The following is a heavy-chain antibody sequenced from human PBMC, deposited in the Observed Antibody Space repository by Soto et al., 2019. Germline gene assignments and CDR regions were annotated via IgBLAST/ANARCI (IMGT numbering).Heavy chain of an antibody. CDR1: GFTFSNYA. CDR3: AKDQGSSWYEIDY. V-gene: IGHV3-23*01. Sequence: EVQLLESGGGLVQPGGSLRLSCAASGFTFSNYAVTWVRQAPGKGLEWVSTISGSGGRTYYADYVKGRFTISRDNSKNTLYLQMNSLRAEDTAVYYCAKDQGSSWYEIDYWGQGTLVTVSS. CDR2: ISGSGGRT. D-gene: IGHD6-13*01. J-gene: IGHJ4*02.